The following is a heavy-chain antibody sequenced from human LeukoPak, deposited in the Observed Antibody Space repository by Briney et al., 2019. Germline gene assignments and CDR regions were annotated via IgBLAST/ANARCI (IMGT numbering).Heavy chain of an antibody. V-gene: IGHV4-39*07. CDR2: IYYSGST. CDR3: ARGRRLRTQYYFDY. CDR1: GGSISSSSYY. J-gene: IGHJ4*02. D-gene: IGHD6-25*01. Sequence: SETLSLTCTVSGGSISSSSYYWGWIRQPPGKGLEWIGSIYYSGSTYYNPSLKSRVTISVDTSKNQFSLKLSSVTAADTAVYYCARGRRLRTQYYFDYWGQGTLVTVSS.